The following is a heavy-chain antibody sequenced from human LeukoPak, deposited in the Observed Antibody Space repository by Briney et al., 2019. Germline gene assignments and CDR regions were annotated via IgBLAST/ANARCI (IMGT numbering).Heavy chain of an antibody. V-gene: IGHV3-13*01. D-gene: IGHD6-19*01. CDR3: VRQPDSGRYGFDH. Sequence: GSLRLSCVVSGFTFKYYDIHWVRQTTGKGLEWVSAIVSGGYTYYADSVRGRFTISREDAETSLSLQMNNLRAEDTAVYYCVRQPDSGRYGFDHWGQGTLVTVSS. CDR2: IVSGGYT. J-gene: IGHJ4*02. CDR1: GFTFKYYD.